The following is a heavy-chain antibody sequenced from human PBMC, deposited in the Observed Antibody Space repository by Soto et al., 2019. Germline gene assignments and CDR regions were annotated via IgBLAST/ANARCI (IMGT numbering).Heavy chain of an antibody. D-gene: IGHD3-3*01. CDR2: INGDGSRT. V-gene: IGHV3-74*01. CDR1: GFTFSRYW. J-gene: IGHJ6*03. Sequence: EVQLVESGGGLVQPGGSLRLSCAAPGFTFSRYWIHWVRHAPGKGLVWVSRINGDGSRTNYADSVKGRFTISRDNAKHTLYLRMDSLRAEDTAVYYCARDIDLWGPTAMDVWGKGTTVTVSS. CDR3: ARDIDLWGPTAMDV.